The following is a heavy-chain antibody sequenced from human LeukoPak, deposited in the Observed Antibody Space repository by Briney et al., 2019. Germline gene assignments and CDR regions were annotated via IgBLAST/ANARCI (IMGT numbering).Heavy chain of an antibody. CDR3: AKDLLY. V-gene: IGHV3-9*01. Sequence: GRSLRLSCAASGFTFDDYAMHWVRQAPGKGLEWVSGISWNSGSIGYADSVKGRFTISRDNAKNSLYLQMNSLRAEDTALYYCAKDLLYWGRGTLVTVSS. D-gene: IGHD2/OR15-2a*01. CDR1: GFTFDDYA. J-gene: IGHJ4*02. CDR2: ISWNSGSI.